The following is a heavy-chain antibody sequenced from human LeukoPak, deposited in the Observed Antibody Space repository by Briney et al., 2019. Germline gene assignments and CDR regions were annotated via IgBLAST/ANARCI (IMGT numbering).Heavy chain of an antibody. V-gene: IGHV3-30*04. J-gene: IGHJ3*02. D-gene: IGHD2-2*01. Sequence: GGSLRLSCAASGFTFSSYAMHWVRQAPGKGLEWVAVISYDGSNKYYADSVKGRFTISRDNSKNTLYLQMNSLRAEDTAVYYCARVGRVVPAAKPMEGAFDIWGQGTMVTVSS. CDR3: ARVGRVVPAAKPMEGAFDI. CDR2: ISYDGSNK. CDR1: GFTFSSYA.